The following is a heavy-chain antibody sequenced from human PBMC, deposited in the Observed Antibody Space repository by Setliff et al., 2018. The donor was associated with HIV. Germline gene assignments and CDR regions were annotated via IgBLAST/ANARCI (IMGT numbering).Heavy chain of an antibody. CDR2: VGTSGNT. V-gene: IGHV3-13*01. CDR1: GFTFRNYD. CDR3: ARRAGYTSSWYREDYYYMDV. Sequence: PGGSLRLSCAASGFTFRNYDMYWVRQATGKGLEWVSAVGTSGNTYYPGSVKGRFTISRENAKNSLYLQMNSLRAGDTAVYYCARRAGYTSSWYREDYYYMDVWGKGTMVTVSS. J-gene: IGHJ6*03. D-gene: IGHD6-13*01.